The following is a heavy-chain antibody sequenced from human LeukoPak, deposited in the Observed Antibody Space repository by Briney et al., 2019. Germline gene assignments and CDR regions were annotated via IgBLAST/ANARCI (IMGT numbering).Heavy chain of an antibody. D-gene: IGHD6-25*01. CDR1: GFTFSTYW. CDR3: AARLARGVDY. CDR2: IKQDGSEK. Sequence: GGSLRLSCAASGFTFSTYWMSWVRQAPGKGLEWVATIKQDGSEKYYVDSVKGRFSISRDNAKNSLYLQMNSLRAEDTGVYYCAARLARGVDYWGQGTLVTVSS. V-gene: IGHV3-7*01. J-gene: IGHJ4*02.